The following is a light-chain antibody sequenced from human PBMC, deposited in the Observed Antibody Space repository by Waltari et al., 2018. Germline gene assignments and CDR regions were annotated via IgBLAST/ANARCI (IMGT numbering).Light chain of an antibody. CDR3: QHYVRLPVT. V-gene: IGKV3-20*01. CDR1: QSFSRA. CDR2: DAS. J-gene: IGKJ1*01. Sequence: EIVLTQSPGHLSLSPGERATLYCRASQSFSRALAWYQQKPGQAPRLLIYDASTRAIGIPDRFSGGGSGTDFSLTISRLEPEDFAVYYCQHYVRLPVTFGQGTTVEIK.